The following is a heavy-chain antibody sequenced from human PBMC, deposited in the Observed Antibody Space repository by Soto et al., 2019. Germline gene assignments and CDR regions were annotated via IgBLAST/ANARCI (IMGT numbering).Heavy chain of an antibody. J-gene: IGHJ5*02. CDR2: MNPNSGNT. V-gene: IGHV1-8*01. CDR1: GYTFTSYD. Sequence: RASVKVSCKASGYTFTSYDINWVRQATGQGLEWMGWMNPNSGNTGYAQKFQGRVTMTRNTSISTAYMELSSLRSEDTAVYYCAREPLNNYQLLHNWFDPWGQGTLVTVSS. D-gene: IGHD2-2*01. CDR3: AREPLNNYQLLHNWFDP.